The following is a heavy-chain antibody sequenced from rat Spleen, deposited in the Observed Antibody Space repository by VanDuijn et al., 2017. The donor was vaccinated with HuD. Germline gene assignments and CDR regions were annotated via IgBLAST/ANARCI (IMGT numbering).Heavy chain of an antibody. Sequence: EVQLVESGGGLVQPGRSMKLSCVASGFTFSDYYMAWVRQAPKKGLEWVASISYEGSGTYYGDSVKGRFTISRDNAKSTLSLQMNSLRSEDTATYYCTRDGDWGQGVMVTVSS. V-gene: IGHV5-22*01. J-gene: IGHJ2*01. D-gene: IGHD1-12*02. CDR2: ISYEGSGT. CDR3: TRDGD. CDR1: GFTFSDYY.